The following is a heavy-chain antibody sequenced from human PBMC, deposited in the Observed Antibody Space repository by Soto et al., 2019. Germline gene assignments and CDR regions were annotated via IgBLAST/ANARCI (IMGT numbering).Heavy chain of an antibody. CDR1: GGSISSYY. Sequence: SETLSLTCTVSGGSISSYYWSWIRQPPGKGLEWIGYIYYSGSTNYNPSLKSRVTISVDTSKNQFSLKLSSVTAADTAVYYCARANSLVRFGFDYWGQGTLVTVSS. D-gene: IGHD3-10*01. CDR3: ARANSLVRFGFDY. J-gene: IGHJ4*02. V-gene: IGHV4-59*01. CDR2: IYYSGST.